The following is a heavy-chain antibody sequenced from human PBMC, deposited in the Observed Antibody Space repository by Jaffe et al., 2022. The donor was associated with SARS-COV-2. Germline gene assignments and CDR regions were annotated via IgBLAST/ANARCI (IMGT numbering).Heavy chain of an antibody. Sequence: EVQLVESGGGLVQPGGSLRLSCAASGFTFSSYWMSWVRQAPGKGLEWVANIKQDGSEKYYVDSVKGRFTISRDNAKNSLYLQMNSLRAEDTAVYYCARDRGAVAGPALIFYYYYGMDVWGQGTTVTVSS. CDR1: GFTFSSYW. D-gene: IGHD6-19*01. CDR3: ARDRGAVAGPALIFYYYYGMDV. CDR2: IKQDGSEK. J-gene: IGHJ6*02. V-gene: IGHV3-7*01.